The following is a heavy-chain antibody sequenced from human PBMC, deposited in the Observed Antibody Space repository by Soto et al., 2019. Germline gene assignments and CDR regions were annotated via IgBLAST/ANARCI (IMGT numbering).Heavy chain of an antibody. J-gene: IGHJ6*02. V-gene: IGHV1-69*13. Sequence: SVKVSCKASGGTFSSYAISWVRQAPGQGLEWMGGIIPIFGTANYAQKFQGRVTITADESTSTAYMELSSLRSEDTAVYYCARQYCSGGSCYYYYGMDVWGQGTTVTVPS. CDR1: GGTFSSYA. CDR3: ARQYCSGGSCYYYYGMDV. CDR2: IIPIFGTA. D-gene: IGHD2-15*01.